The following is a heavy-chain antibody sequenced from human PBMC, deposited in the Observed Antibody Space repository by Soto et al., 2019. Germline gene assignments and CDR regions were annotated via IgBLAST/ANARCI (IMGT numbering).Heavy chain of an antibody. CDR3: APSHSSRWYQGFDY. Sequence: QITLKESGPTLVKPTQTLTLTCTFSGFSLSTSGVGVGWIRQPPGKALVMLALTYWADDKRHRPSLKSRLTITKDASKSRGVFTMTNMDPVDTATYYCAPSHSSRWYQGFDYWGQGTLVTVSS. J-gene: IGHJ4*02. V-gene: IGHV2-5*02. CDR2: TYWADDK. CDR1: GFSLSTSGVG. D-gene: IGHD6-19*01.